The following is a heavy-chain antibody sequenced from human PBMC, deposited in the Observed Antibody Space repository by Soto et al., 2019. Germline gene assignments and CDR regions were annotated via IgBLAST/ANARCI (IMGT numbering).Heavy chain of an antibody. Sequence: GTLRLSCAASVFTFSSYAMSWVRQAPGKGLEWVSAISGSGCSTYYADSVKGRFTISRDNSKNTLYLQMNSLRAEDTAVYYCAKRPAFRAYYYDSSGYYLDYWGQGTLVTVSS. V-gene: IGHV3-23*01. J-gene: IGHJ4*02. D-gene: IGHD3-22*01. CDR3: AKRPAFRAYYYDSSGYYLDY. CDR1: VFTFSSYA. CDR2: ISGSGCST.